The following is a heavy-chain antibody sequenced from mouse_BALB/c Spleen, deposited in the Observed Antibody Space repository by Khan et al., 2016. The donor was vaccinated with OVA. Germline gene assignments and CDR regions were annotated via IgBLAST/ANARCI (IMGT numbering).Heavy chain of an antibody. V-gene: IGHV1S136*01. CDR3: AREAANWDCAFAY. CDR2: INPDNDGI. CDR1: GYTFTNYV. D-gene: IGHD4-1*01. Sequence: EVQLQESGPDLVKPGASVKMSCKASGYTFTNYVMHWVKQKPGQGHEWIGYINPDNDGIRYNEKFKGKATLTSDKSSSTAYMELSSLTSEDSAVYYCAREAANWDCAFAYWGQGTLVTVSA. J-gene: IGHJ3*01.